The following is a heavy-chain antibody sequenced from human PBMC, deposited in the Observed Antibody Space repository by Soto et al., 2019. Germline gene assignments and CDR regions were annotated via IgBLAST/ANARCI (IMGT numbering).Heavy chain of an antibody. V-gene: IGHV1-2*02. Sequence: ASVKVSCKASEYTFTGYYLHWVRQAPGQGLEWMGWINPNSGATTYAQKFQGRVTMTRDTSISTAYMELSRLRSDDTAVYYCARAMVVAATSYYYYYGMDVWGQGT. CDR2: INPNSGAT. CDR3: ARAMVVAATSYYYYYGMDV. J-gene: IGHJ6*02. CDR1: EYTFTGYY. D-gene: IGHD2-15*01.